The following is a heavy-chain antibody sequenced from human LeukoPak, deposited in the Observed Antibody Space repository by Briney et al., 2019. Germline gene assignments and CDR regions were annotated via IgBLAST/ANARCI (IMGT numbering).Heavy chain of an antibody. CDR1: EFTFSDYY. Sequence: PGGSLRLSCAASEFTFSDYYMSWIRQAPGKGLEWVSYISSSGSTIYYADSVKGRFTISRDNAKNSLYLQMNSLRAEDTAVYYCARDGTSGYRNPEGAWGQGTLVTVSS. CDR3: ARDGTSGYRNPEGA. V-gene: IGHV3-11*04. J-gene: IGHJ5*02. D-gene: IGHD5-12*01. CDR2: ISSSGSTI.